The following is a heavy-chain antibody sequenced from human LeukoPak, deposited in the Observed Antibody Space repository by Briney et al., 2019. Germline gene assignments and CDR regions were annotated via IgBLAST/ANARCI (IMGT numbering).Heavy chain of an antibody. CDR3: ARYSRGESYFDY. V-gene: IGHV5-51*01. Sequence: GESLKISCKASGYSFTSYWIGWVRQMPGKGLEWMGIIYPGDSDTRYSPSFEGQVNISADKSISTAYVQWSSLKASDTAMYYCARYSRGESYFDYWGQGTLVTVSS. CDR2: IYPGDSDT. D-gene: IGHD2-21*01. J-gene: IGHJ4*02. CDR1: GYSFTSYW.